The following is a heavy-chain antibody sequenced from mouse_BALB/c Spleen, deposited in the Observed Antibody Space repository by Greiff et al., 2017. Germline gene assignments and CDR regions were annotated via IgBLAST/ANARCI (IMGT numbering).Heavy chain of an antibody. J-gene: IGHJ4*01. V-gene: IGHV1-67*01. CDR3: ARRITTANYYAMDY. Sequence: QVQLQQSGPELVRPGVSVKISCKGSGYTFTDYAMHWVKQSHAKSLEWIGVISTYYGNTNYNQKFKGKATMTVDKSSSTAYMELARLTSEDSAIYYCARRITTANYYAMDYWGQGTSGTVSS. CDR2: ISTYYGNT. D-gene: IGHD1-2*01. CDR1: GYTFTDYA.